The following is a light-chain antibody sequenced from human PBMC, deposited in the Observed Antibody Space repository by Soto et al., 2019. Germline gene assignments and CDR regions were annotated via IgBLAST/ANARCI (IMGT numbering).Light chain of an antibody. CDR3: SSYAGSNNLVV. J-gene: IGLJ2*01. CDR1: SSDVGGYNY. V-gene: IGLV2-8*01. CDR2: EVS. Sequence: QSALTQPPSASGSPGQSVTISCTGTSSDVGGYNYVSWYQQLPDIAPKLMIYEVSKRPSGVPDRFSGSKSGNTASLTVSGLRAEDEADYYCSSYAGSNNLVVFGGGTKVTVL.